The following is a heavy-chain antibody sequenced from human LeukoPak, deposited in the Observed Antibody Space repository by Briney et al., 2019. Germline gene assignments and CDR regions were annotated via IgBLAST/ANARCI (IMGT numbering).Heavy chain of an antibody. V-gene: IGHV1-18*01. J-gene: IGHJ4*02. CDR1: GYTFTSYG. D-gene: IGHD2-2*01. CDR3: ARSPRYCSSTSCHPYYFDY. Sequence: ASVKVSCKASGYTFTSYGISWVRQVPGQGLEWMGWISAYNGNTNYAQKLQGRVTMTTDTSTSTAYMELRSLRSDDTAAYYCARSPRYCSSTSCHPYYFDYWGQGTLVTVSS. CDR2: ISAYNGNT.